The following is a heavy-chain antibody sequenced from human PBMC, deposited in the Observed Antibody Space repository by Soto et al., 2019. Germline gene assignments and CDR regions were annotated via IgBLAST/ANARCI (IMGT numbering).Heavy chain of an antibody. CDR2: TSHDGTDT. CDR1: GLYFSGYA. CDR3: ARVGFDWPYYYYYGMDV. V-gene: IGHV3-30*03. Sequence: GGSLRLSCAASGLYFSGYAMHWVRQAPGKGLEWVALTSHDGTDTYYADPVKGRFTISRDNSKSALYLQMNSLRPEDTAVYYCARVGFDWPYYYYYGMDVWGQGTKVTVSS. J-gene: IGHJ6*02. D-gene: IGHD3-9*01.